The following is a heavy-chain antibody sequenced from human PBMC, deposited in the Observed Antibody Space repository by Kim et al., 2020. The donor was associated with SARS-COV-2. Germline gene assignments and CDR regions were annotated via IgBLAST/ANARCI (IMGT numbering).Heavy chain of an antibody. D-gene: IGHD3-9*01. J-gene: IGHJ6*02. V-gene: IGHV3-15*01. CDR2: IKSKTDGGTT. Sequence: GGSLRLSCAASGFTFSNAWMSWVRQAPGKGLEWVGRIKSKTDGGTTDYAAPVKGRFTISRDDSKNTLYLQMNSLKTEDTAVYYCTTRYYYILTGYYSPYGMDVWGQGTTVTVSS. CDR1: GFTFSNAW. CDR3: TTRYYYILTGYYSPYGMDV.